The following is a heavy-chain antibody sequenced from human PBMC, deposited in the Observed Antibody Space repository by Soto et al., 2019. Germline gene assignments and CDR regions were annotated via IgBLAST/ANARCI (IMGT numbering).Heavy chain of an antibody. D-gene: IGHD3-10*01. J-gene: IGHJ4*02. CDR1: GFTFQNYS. CDR2: TSYDGGKN. CDR3: ARVESSGAAKYFIDY. V-gene: IGHV3-30*03. Sequence: GGSLRLSCAASGFTFQNYSMHWARQAPGKGLEWVAVTSYDGGKNFYADSVKGRFTISRDNSKNTLYLQMNSLRAGDTAIYYCARVESSGAAKYFIDYWGQGTLVTVSS.